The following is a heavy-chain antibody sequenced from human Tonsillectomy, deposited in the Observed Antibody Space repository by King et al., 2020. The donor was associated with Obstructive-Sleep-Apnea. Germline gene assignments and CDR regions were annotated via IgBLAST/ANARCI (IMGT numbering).Heavy chain of an antibody. V-gene: IGHV3-48*04. CDR3: ARGAYGDYGEIYYFDY. CDR2: ISSSSSTI. J-gene: IGHJ4*02. CDR1: GFTFSSYS. Sequence: VQLVESGGGLVQPGGSLRLSCAASGFTFSSYSVNWVRQAPGKGLEWVSYISSSSSTIYYADSVKGRFTIFRDNAKNSLYLQMNSLRAEDTAVYYCARGAYGDYGEIYYFDYWDQGTLVTVSS. D-gene: IGHD4-17*01.